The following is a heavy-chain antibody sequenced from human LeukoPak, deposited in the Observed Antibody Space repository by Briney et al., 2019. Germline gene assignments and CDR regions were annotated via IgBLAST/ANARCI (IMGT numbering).Heavy chain of an antibody. CDR2: INAGNGNT. Sequence: ASVKVSCKASGHTFTSYAMHWVRQAPGQRLEWMGWINAGNGNTKYSQKFQGRVTITRDTSASTAYMELSSLRSEDTAVYYCAREGRGLGYCSSTSCYGAFDYWGQGTLVTVSS. CDR1: GHTFTSYA. V-gene: IGHV1-3*01. D-gene: IGHD2-2*01. CDR3: AREGRGLGYCSSTSCYGAFDY. J-gene: IGHJ4*02.